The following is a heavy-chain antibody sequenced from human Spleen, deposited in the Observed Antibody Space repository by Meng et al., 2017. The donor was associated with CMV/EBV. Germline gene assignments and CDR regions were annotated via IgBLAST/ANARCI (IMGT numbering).Heavy chain of an antibody. J-gene: IGHJ3*02. CDR2: IKSKTDGGTT. D-gene: IGHD1-26*01. CDR1: GFTFSNAW. CDR3: TTASGSYSDAFDI. Sequence: ETLSLTCAASGFTFSNAWMSWVRQAPGKGLEWVGRIKSKTDGGTTDYAAPVKGRFTISRDDSKNTLYLQMNSLKTEDTAVYYCTTASGSYSDAFDIWGQGTMVTVSS. V-gene: IGHV3-15*01.